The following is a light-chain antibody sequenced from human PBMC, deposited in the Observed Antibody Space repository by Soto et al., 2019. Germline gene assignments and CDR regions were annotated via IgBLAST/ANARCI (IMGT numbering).Light chain of an antibody. CDR1: QSVSSN. CDR3: QQSNNWPPT. Sequence: EMEMTQSPTPLSVSPGERATLSCRASQSVSSNLAWYQLKPGQAPRLLIYGASTRATDIPARFSGSGSATEFTPTISSLQSEDFAVYYCQQSNNWPPTFGQGTKVEVK. V-gene: IGKV3-15*01. CDR2: GAS. J-gene: IGKJ1*01.